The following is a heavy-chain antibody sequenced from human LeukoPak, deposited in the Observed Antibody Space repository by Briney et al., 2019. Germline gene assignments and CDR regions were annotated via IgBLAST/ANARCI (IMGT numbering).Heavy chain of an antibody. V-gene: IGHV4-59*04. CDR2: IYYSGST. Sequence: PSETLSLTCTVSGGSISSYYWSWIRQPPGKGLEWIGYIYYSGSTYYNPSLKSRVTISVDTSKNQLSLKLSSVTAADTAVYYCARQTRRNGYRGQGTLVTVSS. J-gene: IGHJ4*02. CDR1: GGSISSYY. CDR3: ARQTRRNGY. D-gene: IGHD2-8*01.